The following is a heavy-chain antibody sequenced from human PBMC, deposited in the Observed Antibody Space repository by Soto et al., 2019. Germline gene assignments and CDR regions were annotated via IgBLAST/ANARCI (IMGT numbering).Heavy chain of an antibody. CDR2: INHSGST. D-gene: IGHD6-19*01. CDR3: VRGQWLPRGEY. CDR1: GGSFSGFF. V-gene: IGHV4-34*01. J-gene: IGHJ4*02. Sequence: ETLSLTCDVYGGSFSGFFWTWIRQPPGKGLEWIGEINHSGSTNYNPSLKSRVTLSMDMSENQFSLRLTSVTAADTAVYYCVRGQWLPRGEYWGQGTLVTVSS.